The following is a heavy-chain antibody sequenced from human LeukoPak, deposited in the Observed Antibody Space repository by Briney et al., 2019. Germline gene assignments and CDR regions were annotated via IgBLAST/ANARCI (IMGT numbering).Heavy chain of an antibody. CDR3: AELGITMIGGV. J-gene: IGHJ6*04. V-gene: IGHV3-21*01. Sequence: GGSLRLSCAASGFTFSSNNMNWVRQAPGKGLEWGSSISSSSSYIFYADSVKGRLTISRDNAKNSLYLQMNSLRAEDTAVYYCAELGITMIGGVWGKGTTVTISS. CDR2: ISSSSSYI. CDR1: GFTFSSNN. D-gene: IGHD3-10*02.